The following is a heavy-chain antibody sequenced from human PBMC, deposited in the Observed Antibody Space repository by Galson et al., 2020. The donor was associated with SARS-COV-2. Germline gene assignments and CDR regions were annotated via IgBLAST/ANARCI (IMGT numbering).Heavy chain of an antibody. CDR1: GGSISSGGYS. CDR3: ARGPRLSSSGGATSTLDY. V-gene: IGHV4-30-2*01. J-gene: IGHJ4*02. CDR2: IYHSGST. Sequence: SETLSLTCAVSGGSISSGGYSWSWIRQPPGKGLEWIGYIYHSGSTYYNPSLKSRVTISVDRSKNQFSLKLSSVTAADTAVYYCARGPRLSSSGGATSTLDYWGQGTLVTVSS. D-gene: IGHD6-6*01.